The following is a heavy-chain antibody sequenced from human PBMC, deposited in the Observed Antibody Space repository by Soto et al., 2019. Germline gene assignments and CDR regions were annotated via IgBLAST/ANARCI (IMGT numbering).Heavy chain of an antibody. V-gene: IGHV1-18*01. CDR2: ISAYNGNT. CDR3: ARGGYCSCGSCYSTDYYYGMDV. CDR1: GYSFTSYG. Sequence: QVQLVQSGAEVKKPGASVKVSCKASGYSFTSYGISWVRQAPGQGLEWMGWISAYNGNTKNAQKLQGRVTMTTDTSTSTAYMELRSLRSDDTAVYYCARGGYCSCGSCYSTDYYYGMDVWGQGTTVTVSS. J-gene: IGHJ6*02. D-gene: IGHD2-15*01.